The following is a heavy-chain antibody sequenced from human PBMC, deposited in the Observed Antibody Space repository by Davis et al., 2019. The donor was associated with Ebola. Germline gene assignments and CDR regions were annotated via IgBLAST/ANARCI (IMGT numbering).Heavy chain of an antibody. Sequence: ASVKVSCKTSGYTFTDYYMNWVRQAPGQGLEWMGWINTYSGGTKYAQKFQGRVTMARDTSINRAYMELSRLRSDDTAVYYCATVGTSVTAFDHWGQGTLVTVSS. CDR3: ATVGTSVTAFDH. D-gene: IGHD4-17*01. CDR2: INTYSGGT. J-gene: IGHJ4*02. V-gene: IGHV1-2*02. CDR1: GYTFTDYY.